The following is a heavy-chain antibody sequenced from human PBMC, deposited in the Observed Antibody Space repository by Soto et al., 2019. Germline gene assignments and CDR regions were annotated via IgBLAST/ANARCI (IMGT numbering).Heavy chain of an antibody. CDR3: ARDSALQYRSSWFFYYFDY. V-gene: IGHV3-30-3*01. D-gene: IGHD6-13*01. CDR1: GFTFSSYA. J-gene: IGHJ4*02. CDR2: ISYDGSNK. Sequence: QVQLVESGGGVVQPGRSLRLSCAASGFTFSSYAMHWVRQTPGKGLEWVAVISYDGSNKYYADSVKGRFTISRDNSKNTLYLQMNSLRAEDTAVYYCARDSALQYRSSWFFYYFDYWGQGTLVTVSS.